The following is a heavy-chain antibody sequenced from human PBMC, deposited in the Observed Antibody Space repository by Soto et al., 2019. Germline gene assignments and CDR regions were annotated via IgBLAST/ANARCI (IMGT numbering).Heavy chain of an antibody. D-gene: IGHD6-19*01. V-gene: IGHV3-23*01. Sequence: PGGSLRLSCAASGFTFSSYAMSWVRQAPGKGLEWVSAISGSGGSTYYADSVKGRFTISRDNSKNTLYLQMNSLRAEDTAVYYCAKDNPGIAVAGIIYYYYYGMDVWGQGTTVTVSS. CDR2: ISGSGGST. CDR1: GFTFSSYA. CDR3: AKDNPGIAVAGIIYYYYYGMDV. J-gene: IGHJ6*02.